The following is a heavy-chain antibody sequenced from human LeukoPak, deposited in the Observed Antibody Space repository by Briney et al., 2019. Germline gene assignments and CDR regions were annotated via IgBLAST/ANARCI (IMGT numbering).Heavy chain of an antibody. Sequence: PSETLSLTCTVSGGSINSYYWSWIRQPPGKGLEWIGYIYYSGSTNYNPSLKSRVPISVDKSKDHFSLKLSSVNAAGTAVYYCARCAGPYYYYYMDVWGKGTTVTISS. CDR2: IYYSGST. J-gene: IGHJ6*03. V-gene: IGHV4-59*01. CDR1: GGSINSYY. CDR3: ARCAGPYYYYYMDV.